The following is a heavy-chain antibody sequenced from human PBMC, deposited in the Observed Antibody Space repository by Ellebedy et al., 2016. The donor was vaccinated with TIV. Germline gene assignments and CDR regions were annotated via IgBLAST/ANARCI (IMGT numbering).Heavy chain of an antibody. CDR3: ARNPSHTGYFDP. CDR1: GYTFTTYD. D-gene: IGHD5-12*01. V-gene: IGHV1-8*03. CDR2: MNPNSGAT. Sequence: AASVKVSCKASGYTFTTYDINWVRQAPGQGLEWMGWMNPNSGATGYAQKFQGRVTITRDTSISTAYMELSTLTSEDTAVYYSARNPSHTGYFDPWGQGTLVTVSS. J-gene: IGHJ5*02.